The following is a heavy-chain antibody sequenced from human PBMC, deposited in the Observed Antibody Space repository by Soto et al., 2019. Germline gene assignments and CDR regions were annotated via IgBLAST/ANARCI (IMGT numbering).Heavy chain of an antibody. CDR2: IYPGDSDT. CDR1: GYSFTNYW. CDR3: ARGTSGIAARPVGY. V-gene: IGHV5-51*01. D-gene: IGHD6-6*01. Sequence: GESLKISCQASGYSFTNYWIGWVRQMPGKGLEWMGIIYPGDSDTRYSPSFQGQVTISADKSITTAYLHWSSLKASDTAMYYCARGTSGIAARPVGYWGQGTLVTVSS. J-gene: IGHJ1*01.